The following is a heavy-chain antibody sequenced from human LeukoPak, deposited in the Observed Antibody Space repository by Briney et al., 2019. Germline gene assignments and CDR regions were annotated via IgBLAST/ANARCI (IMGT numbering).Heavy chain of an antibody. D-gene: IGHD3-10*01. CDR2: ISSSSSTI. CDR3: ARDASRLLWFGESPDLFDY. CDR1: GFTFSSYS. J-gene: IGHJ4*02. Sequence: GGSLRLSCSASGFTFSSYSMNWVRQAPGKGLEWVSYISSSSSTIYYAHSVKGRFTISRDNAKNSLYLQMNSLRAEDTAVFYCARDASRLLWFGESPDLFDYWGQGTLVTVSS. V-gene: IGHV3-48*04.